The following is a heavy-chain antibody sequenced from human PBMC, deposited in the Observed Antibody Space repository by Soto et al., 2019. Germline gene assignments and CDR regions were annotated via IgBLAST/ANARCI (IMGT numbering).Heavy chain of an antibody. D-gene: IGHD3-22*01. CDR2: IDPSDSYT. CDR1: GYSFTSYL. Sequence: GESLKISCKGSGYSFTSYLITWVRQMPGKGLEWMGRIDPSDSYTNYSPSFQGHVTISADKSISTAYPQWSSLKASDTAMYYCARHEKGTMIVVVNGMDVWGQGTTVTVSS. CDR3: ARHEKGTMIVVVNGMDV. J-gene: IGHJ6*02. V-gene: IGHV5-10-1*01.